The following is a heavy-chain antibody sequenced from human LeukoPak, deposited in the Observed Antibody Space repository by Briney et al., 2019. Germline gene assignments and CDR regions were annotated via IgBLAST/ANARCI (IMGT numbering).Heavy chain of an antibody. Sequence: SETLSLTCAVYGGSFSGYYWSWIRQPPGKGLEWIGEINHSGSTNYNPSLKSRVTISVDTSKNQFSLKLSSVTAADTAVYYCARGSRRFGGLSPIDYWGQGTLVTVSS. CDR3: ARGSRRFGGLSPIDY. CDR1: GGSFSGYY. D-gene: IGHD3-10*01. J-gene: IGHJ4*02. CDR2: INHSGST. V-gene: IGHV4-34*01.